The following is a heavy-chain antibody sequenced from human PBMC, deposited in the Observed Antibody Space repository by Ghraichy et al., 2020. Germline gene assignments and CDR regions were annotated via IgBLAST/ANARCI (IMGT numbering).Heavy chain of an antibody. V-gene: IGHV4-59*01. D-gene: IGHD6-13*01. CDR3: ARVYSSSWVYFDY. J-gene: IGHJ4*02. Sequence: SETLSLTCTVSGGSISSYYWSWIRQPPGKGLEWIGYIYYSGSTNYNPSLKSRVTISVDTSKNQFSLRLSSVTAADTAVYYCARVYSSSWVYFDYWGQGTLVTVSP. CDR2: IYYSGST. CDR1: GGSISSYY.